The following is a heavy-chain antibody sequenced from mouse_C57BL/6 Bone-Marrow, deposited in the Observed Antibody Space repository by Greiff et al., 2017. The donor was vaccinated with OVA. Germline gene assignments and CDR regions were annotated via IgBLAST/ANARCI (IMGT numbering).Heavy chain of an antibody. V-gene: IGHV5-9-1*02. CDR1: GFTFSSYA. Sequence: EVQVVESGEGLVKPGGSLKLSCAASGFTFSSYAMSWVRQTPEKRVEWVAYISSGGDYIYYAVTVQVRFTISRDNARISVYLQMSSLKSEDTAMCYCTRDKEDSLFAYWGQGTLVTVSA. CDR3: TRDKEDSLFAY. CDR2: ISSGGDYI. D-gene: IGHD6-2*01. J-gene: IGHJ3*01.